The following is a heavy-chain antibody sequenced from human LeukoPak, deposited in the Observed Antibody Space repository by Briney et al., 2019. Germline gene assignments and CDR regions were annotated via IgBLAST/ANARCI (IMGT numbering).Heavy chain of an antibody. J-gene: IGHJ4*02. V-gene: IGHV4-39*07. Sequence: GSLRLSCAASGFTFSRHGMNWVRQAPGKGLEWIGSIYYSGSTYYSPSLKSRVTISVDTSKNQFSLKLSSVTAADTAVYYCARGGRNQHFDYWGQGTLVTVSS. CDR1: GFTFSRHGM. CDR2: IYYSGST. D-gene: IGHD1-14*01. CDR3: ARGGRNQHFDY.